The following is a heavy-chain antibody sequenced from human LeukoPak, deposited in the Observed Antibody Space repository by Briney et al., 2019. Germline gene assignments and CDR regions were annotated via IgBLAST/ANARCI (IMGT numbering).Heavy chain of an antibody. CDR2: ISAYNGNT. CDR3: ARDIQDYYDSSGTTHPVDDY. Sequence: ASVKVSCKASGYTFTSYGISWVRQAPGQGLEWMGWISAYNGNTNYAQKLQGRVTMTTDTSTSTAYMELRSLRSDDTAVYHCARDIQDYYDSSGTTHPVDDYWGQGTLVTVSS. J-gene: IGHJ4*02. D-gene: IGHD3-22*01. V-gene: IGHV1-18*01. CDR1: GYTFTSYG.